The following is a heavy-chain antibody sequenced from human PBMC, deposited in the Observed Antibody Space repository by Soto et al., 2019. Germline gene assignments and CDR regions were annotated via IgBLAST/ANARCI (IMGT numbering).Heavy chain of an antibody. V-gene: IGHV4-30-4*01. CDR2: IYYSGNT. Sequence: QVQLQESGPGLVKPSQTLSLTCTVSGGSISSGDYYWSWIRQPPGKGLEWIGYIYYSGNTYYNPSLKTRVTISVDTSKNQFSLKLSSVTAADTAVYYCARVRHGDRRGDFQHWGQGTLVTVSS. CDR3: ARVRHGDRRGDFQH. CDR1: GGSISSGDYY. D-gene: IGHD4-17*01. J-gene: IGHJ1*01.